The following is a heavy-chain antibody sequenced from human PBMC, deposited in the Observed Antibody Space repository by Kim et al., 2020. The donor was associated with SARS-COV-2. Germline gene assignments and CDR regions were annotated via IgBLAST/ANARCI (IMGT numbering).Heavy chain of an antibody. J-gene: IGHJ6*02. CDR1: GFTFSSYG. CDR2: IWYDGSNK. CDR3: AREAGVMAGGGVDV. D-gene: IGHD3-16*01. Sequence: GGSLRLSCAASGFTFSSYGMHWVRQAPGKGLEWVAIIWYDGSNKYYADSVKGRFTISRDNSKNTLYLQMNSLRAEHTAVYYCAREAGVMAGGGVDVWGQGTTVTVSS. V-gene: IGHV3-33*01.